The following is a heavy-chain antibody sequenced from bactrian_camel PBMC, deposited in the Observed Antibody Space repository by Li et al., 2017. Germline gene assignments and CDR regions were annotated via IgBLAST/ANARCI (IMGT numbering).Heavy chain of an antibody. Sequence: HVQLVESGGASVQAGGSLTLSCAASGATYSSYCMAWFRQGPGKQREGVASIDRYGVTAHASSQKGRFTISQDNAKNTLYLQMTSLEPEDSAVYYCAAGGTVGYCREMRRNDFGYWGQGTQVTVS. CDR1: GATYSSYC. CDR2: IDRYGVT. J-gene: IGHJ6*01. V-gene: IGHV3S53*01. D-gene: IGHD1*01. CDR3: AAGGTVGYCREMRRNDFGY.